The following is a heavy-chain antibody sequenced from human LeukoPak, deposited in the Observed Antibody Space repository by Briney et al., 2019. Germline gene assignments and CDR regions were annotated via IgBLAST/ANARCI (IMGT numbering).Heavy chain of an antibody. J-gene: IGHJ4*02. D-gene: IGHD6-13*01. CDR1: GVSISSSSYY. CDR3: ASRSSWYPSRAFDY. V-gene: IGHV4-39*01. Sequence: PSETLSLTCTVSGVSISSSSYYWGWIRQPPGKGLEWIGSIFYSRSTYYYPSLKSRVTISVDTSKNQFSLKLRSVTAADTAVYFCASRSSWYPSRAFDYWGQGTLVSVSS. CDR2: IFYSRST.